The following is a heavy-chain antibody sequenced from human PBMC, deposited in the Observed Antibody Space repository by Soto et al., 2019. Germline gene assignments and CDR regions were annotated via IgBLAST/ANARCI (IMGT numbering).Heavy chain of an antibody. V-gene: IGHV1-46*03. CDR1: GYTFTSYY. Sequence: ASVKVSCKASGYTFTSYYMHWVRQAPGQGLEWMGIINPSGGSTSYAQKFQGRVTMTRDTSTSTVYRELSSLRSEDTAVYYCASMGVRGGIYNYMDVCGKGTTVTVSS. CDR2: INPSGGST. D-gene: IGHD3-10*01. CDR3: ASMGVRGGIYNYMDV. J-gene: IGHJ6*03.